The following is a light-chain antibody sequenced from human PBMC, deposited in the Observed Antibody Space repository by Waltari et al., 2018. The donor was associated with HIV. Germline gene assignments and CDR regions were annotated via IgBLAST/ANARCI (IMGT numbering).Light chain of an antibody. CDR2: DNN. Sequence: QSVLTQPPSVSAAPGQRVTIACSGRTSNIGNGDVSSYQQVPGTAPKLLTYDNNKRPSGIPDRFSGSKSGTSATLDITGLETGDEADYYCGTWDSSLSIMVFGGGTKVTVL. J-gene: IGLJ2*01. CDR1: TSNIGNGD. CDR3: GTWDSSLSIMV. V-gene: IGLV1-51*01.